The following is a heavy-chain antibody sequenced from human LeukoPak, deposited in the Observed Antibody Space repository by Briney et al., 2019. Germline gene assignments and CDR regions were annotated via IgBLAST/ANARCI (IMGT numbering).Heavy chain of an antibody. CDR1: GGSISNYY. D-gene: IGHD4-17*01. Sequence: SETLSLTCTVSGGSISNYYWNWIRQPPGKGLEWIGYIYYSGSTNYNPSLKSRVIMSVDTAKNQFSLKLRSVTAADTAVYYCARGHEYADWAYFYYYMDVWGKGTTVTVSS. J-gene: IGHJ6*03. V-gene: IGHV4-59*01. CDR3: ARGHEYADWAYFYYYMDV. CDR2: IYYSGST.